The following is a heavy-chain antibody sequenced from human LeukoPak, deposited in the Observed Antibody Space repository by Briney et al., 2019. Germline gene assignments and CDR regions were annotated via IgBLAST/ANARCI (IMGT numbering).Heavy chain of an antibody. D-gene: IGHD3-10*01. V-gene: IGHV3-7*01. J-gene: IGHJ4*02. CDR1: GFTFSSYW. CDR2: IKPDGSEK. CDR3: ARERMYSGSGSTYPYYDY. Sequence: GGSLRLSCAAFGFTFSSYWMSWVRQSPGKGLEWVANIKPDGSEKYFMDSVMGRFTISRDNAKNALYLEMNSLRAEDTAEYFCARERMYSGSGSTYPYYDYWGQGTLVTVSS.